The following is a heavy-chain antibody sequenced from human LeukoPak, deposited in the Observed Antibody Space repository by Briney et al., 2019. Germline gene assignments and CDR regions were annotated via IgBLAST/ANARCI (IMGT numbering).Heavy chain of an antibody. J-gene: IGHJ4*02. V-gene: IGHV3-23*01. Sequence: PGGSLRLSCAASGFTFSSYAMSWVRPAPGKGLEWVSAISGSGGSTYYADSVKGRFTISRDNSKNTLYLQMNSLRAEDTAVYYCASYGSGSYYNPSWGQGTLVTVSS. CDR1: GFTFSSYA. D-gene: IGHD3-10*01. CDR3: ASYGSGSYYNPS. CDR2: ISGSGGST.